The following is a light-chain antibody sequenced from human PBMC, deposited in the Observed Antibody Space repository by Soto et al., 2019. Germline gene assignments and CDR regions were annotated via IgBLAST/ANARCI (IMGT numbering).Light chain of an antibody. CDR2: DAS. J-gene: IGKJ5*01. CDR3: QQRSNWSIT. CDR1: QSVSSSS. V-gene: IGKV3-11*01. Sequence: VLTLSSGTLSFSPGGKATLSCRASQSVSSSSLAWYQQKPGQAPRLLIYDASNRATGIPARFSGSGSGTDFTLTISSLEPEDFAVYYCQQRSNWSITFGQGTRLEI.